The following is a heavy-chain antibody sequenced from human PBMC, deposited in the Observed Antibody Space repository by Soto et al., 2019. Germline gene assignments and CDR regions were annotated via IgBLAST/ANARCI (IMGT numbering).Heavy chain of an antibody. J-gene: IGHJ3*02. CDR3: AKDRAKTYYYDSSAEGAFDT. Sequence: PGGSLRLSCAASGFTFSSYAMSWVRRAPGKGLEWVSAISGSGGSTYYADSVKGRFTISRDNSKNTLYLQMNSLRAEDTAVYYCAKDRAKTYYYDSSAEGAFDTWGQGTMVTVS. CDR1: GFTFSSYA. V-gene: IGHV3-23*01. D-gene: IGHD3-22*01. CDR2: ISGSGGST.